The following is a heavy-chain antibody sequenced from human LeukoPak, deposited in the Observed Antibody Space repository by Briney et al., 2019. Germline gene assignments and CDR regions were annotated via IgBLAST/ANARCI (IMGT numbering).Heavy chain of an antibody. Sequence: SETLSLTCTVSGGSLSSYYWSWIRQPPGKGLERIGEINHRGSTNYNPSLKSRVTISVDTSKNQFSLKLNSVTAADTAVYYCARRTYYYASGSYSPPRYWGQGTLVTVSS. V-gene: IGHV4-34*01. J-gene: IGHJ4*02. D-gene: IGHD3-10*01. CDR2: INHRGST. CDR3: ARRTYYYASGSYSPPRY. CDR1: GGSLSSYY.